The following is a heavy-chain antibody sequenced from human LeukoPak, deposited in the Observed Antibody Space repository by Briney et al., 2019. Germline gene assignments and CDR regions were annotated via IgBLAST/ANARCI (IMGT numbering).Heavy chain of an antibody. J-gene: IGHJ5*02. V-gene: IGHV3-23*01. Sequence: PGGSLRLSCAASGFTFSSYGMSWVRQAPGKGLECVSSISGSGGSTNHADSVKGRFTISRDNSKNTFYLQMNSLRAEDTAVYSCAKGSGSGWYGWFAPWGQGTLVTVSS. D-gene: IGHD6-19*01. CDR2: ISGSGGST. CDR1: GFTFSSYG. CDR3: AKGSGSGWYGWFAP.